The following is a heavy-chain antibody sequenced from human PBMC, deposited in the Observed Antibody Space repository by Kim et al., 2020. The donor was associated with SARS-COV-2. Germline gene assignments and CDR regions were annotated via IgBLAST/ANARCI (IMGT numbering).Heavy chain of an antibody. CDR2: IYYSGST. Sequence: SETLSLTCTVSGGSISSSSYYWGWIRQPPGKGLEWIGSIYYSGSTYYNPSLKSRVTISVDTSKNQFSLKLSSVTAADTAVYYCARLPDIYWYFDLWGRGTLVTVSS. CDR3: ARLPDIYWYFDL. V-gene: IGHV4-39*01. J-gene: IGHJ2*01. D-gene: IGHD2-15*01. CDR1: GGSISSSSYY.